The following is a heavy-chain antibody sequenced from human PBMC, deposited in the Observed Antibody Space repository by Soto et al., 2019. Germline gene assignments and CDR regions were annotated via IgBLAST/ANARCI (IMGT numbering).Heavy chain of an antibody. J-gene: IGHJ5*02. V-gene: IGHV3-49*04. CDR2: IRSKAYGGTT. CDR3: TREEYYYDSSGYYL. D-gene: IGHD3-22*01. CDR1: GFTFGDYA. Sequence: PGGSLRLSCTASGFTFGDYAMSWVRQAPGKGLEWVGFIRSKAYGGTTEYAASVKGRFTISRDDSKSIAYLQMNSLKTEDTAVYYCTREEYYYDSSGYYLWGQGTLVTVSS.